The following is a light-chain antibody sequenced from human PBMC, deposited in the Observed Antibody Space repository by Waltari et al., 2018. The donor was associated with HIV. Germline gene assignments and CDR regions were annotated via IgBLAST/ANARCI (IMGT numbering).Light chain of an antibody. V-gene: IGLV2-23*02. Sequence: QSALTQPASVSGSPGQSITISCTGSSSDVGYNVVSWYQQHPGKVPKLLISEVNKRPQGVSKRFSGSKSGNTASLTSSGLQAEDEADYYCCSYSITSTSVLFGGGTKVTVV. CDR3: CSYSITSTSVL. J-gene: IGLJ2*01. CDR1: SSDVGYNV. CDR2: EVN.